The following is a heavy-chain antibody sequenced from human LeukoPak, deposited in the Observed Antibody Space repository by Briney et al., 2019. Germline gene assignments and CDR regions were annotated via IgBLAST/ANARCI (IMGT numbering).Heavy chain of an antibody. J-gene: IGHJ6*03. Sequence: GGSLRLSCAASGFTFDDYGMSWVRQAPGKGLEWVSGINWNGGSTGYADSVKGRFTISRDNSKNTLYLQMNSLRAEDTAVYYCGRGLYPYYYYYMDVWGNGTTVTVSS. CDR2: INWNGGST. V-gene: IGHV3-20*04. CDR3: GRGLYPYYYYYMDV. CDR1: GFTFDDYG. D-gene: IGHD2-8*01.